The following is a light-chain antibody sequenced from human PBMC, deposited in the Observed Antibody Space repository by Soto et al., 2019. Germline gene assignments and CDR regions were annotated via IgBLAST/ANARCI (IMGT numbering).Light chain of an antibody. V-gene: IGLV2-11*01. CDR2: DVS. Sequence: SALTQPRSVSGSPGQSVTISCTGTSSDVGGYNYVSWYQHHPGKAPKVMIYDVSKRPSGVPDRFSGSKSGNTASLTISGLQAEDEADYYCCSYAGSYTYVFGTGTKVTVL. J-gene: IGLJ1*01. CDR1: SSDVGGYNY. CDR3: CSYAGSYTYV.